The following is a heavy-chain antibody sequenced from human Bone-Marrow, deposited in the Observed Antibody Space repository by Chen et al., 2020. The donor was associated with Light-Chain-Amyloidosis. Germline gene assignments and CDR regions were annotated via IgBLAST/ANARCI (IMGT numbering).Heavy chain of an antibody. CDR3: ARVSFERGGPARPPGDS. Sequence: QVQLVESGGGVVQPGRSLRLCCAASGFTFSNYGMHWVRQTPGKGLEWVAVLSYDGNSKYYADSVKGRFTISRDSSKNTLYLQMNSLRAEDTAVYYCARVSFERGGPARPPGDSWGQGTLVTVSS. V-gene: IGHV3-30-3*01. D-gene: IGHD6-6*01. J-gene: IGHJ4*02. CDR1: GFTFSNYG. CDR2: LSYDGNSK.